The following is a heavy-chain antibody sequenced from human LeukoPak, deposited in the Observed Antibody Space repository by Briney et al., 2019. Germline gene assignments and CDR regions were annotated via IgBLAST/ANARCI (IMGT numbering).Heavy chain of an antibody. V-gene: IGHV4-34*01. J-gene: IGHJ4*02. D-gene: IGHD3-22*01. CDR1: GGSFSGYY. CDR2: INHSGST. CDR3: ARGLDSSGYYYVDY. Sequence: SETLSPTCAVYGGSFSGYYWSWIRQPPGKGLEWIGEINHSGSTNYNPSLKSRVTISVDTSKNQFSLKLSSVTAADTAVYYCARGLDSSGYYYVDYWGQGTLVTVSS.